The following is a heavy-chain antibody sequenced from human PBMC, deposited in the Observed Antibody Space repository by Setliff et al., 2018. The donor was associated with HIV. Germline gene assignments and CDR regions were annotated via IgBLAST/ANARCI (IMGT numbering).Heavy chain of an antibody. D-gene: IGHD2-2*01. Sequence: SETLSLTCAVSGYSISSGHYWGWIRQPPGKGLEWIGSIYYSGSTYYNPSLKSRVTISVDTSKNQFSLELSSVTAADTAIFYCARHSGGDQLLREFDYWGQGTLVTVS. J-gene: IGHJ4*02. CDR1: GYSISSGHY. CDR3: ARHSGGDQLLREFDY. CDR2: IYYSGST. V-gene: IGHV4-38-2*01.